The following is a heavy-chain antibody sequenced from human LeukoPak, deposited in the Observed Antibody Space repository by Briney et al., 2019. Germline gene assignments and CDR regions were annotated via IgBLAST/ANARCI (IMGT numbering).Heavy chain of an antibody. Sequence: GGSLRPSCAASGFTFSDYRMNWVRQAPGKGLEWISYISATVSTTMYYADSVKGRFTISRDNAKNSLHLQMSRLRDDDTAVYYCAREDRDGVADFWGQGTLVTVSS. CDR2: ISATVSTTM. D-gene: IGHD2-15*01. J-gene: IGHJ3*01. CDR1: GFTFSDYR. CDR3: AREDRDGVADF. V-gene: IGHV3-48*02.